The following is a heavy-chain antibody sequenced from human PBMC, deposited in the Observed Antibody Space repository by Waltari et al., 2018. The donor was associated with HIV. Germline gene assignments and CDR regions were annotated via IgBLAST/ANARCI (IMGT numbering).Heavy chain of an antibody. J-gene: IGHJ4*02. CDR3: AREALYDSSGYYFDY. CDR1: GFTFNKYW. V-gene: IGHV3-7*01. CDR2: IKKDESEK. D-gene: IGHD3-22*01. Sequence: EVQLVESGGGLVQPGGSLRLSCAASGFTFNKYWMTWVRQAPGKGVGWVAKIKKDESEKNYGECLKGRFNITRDKAKNSLFLQMDSLRVEDTAVYYCAREALYDSSGYYFDYWGQGTLVTVSS.